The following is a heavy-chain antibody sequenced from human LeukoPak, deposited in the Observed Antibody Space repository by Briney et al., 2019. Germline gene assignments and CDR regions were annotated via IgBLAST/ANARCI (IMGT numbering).Heavy chain of an antibody. V-gene: IGHV1-69*06. CDR1: GGTFSSYA. D-gene: IGHD3-10*01. CDR3: ARGSMVRGVTTEHDY. CDR2: IIPIFGTA. J-gene: IGHJ4*02. Sequence: GASVKVSCKASGGTFSSYAISWVRQTPGQGLEWMGGIIPIFGTANYAQKFQGRVTITADKSTSTAYMELSSLRSEDTAVYYCARGSMVRGVTTEHDYWGQGTLVTVSS.